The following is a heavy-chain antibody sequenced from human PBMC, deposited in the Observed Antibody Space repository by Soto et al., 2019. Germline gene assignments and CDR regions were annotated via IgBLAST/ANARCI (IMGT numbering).Heavy chain of an antibody. CDR3: ARATYYYDRSGYLYYFDY. CDR2: IYYTGST. Sequence: SETLSLTCTVSSGSIGTYYWNWIRQPSGKGLEWIVYIYYTGSTNYIPSLKSRVTVSVDTSKNQFSLKLSSVTAADTAVYYFARATYYYDRSGYLYYFDYWGQGTLVTVSS. V-gene: IGHV4-59*01. J-gene: IGHJ4*02. CDR1: SGSIGTYY. D-gene: IGHD3-22*01.